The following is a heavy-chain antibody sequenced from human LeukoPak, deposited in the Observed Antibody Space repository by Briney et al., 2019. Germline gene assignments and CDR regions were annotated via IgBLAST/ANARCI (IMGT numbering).Heavy chain of an antibody. D-gene: IGHD3-10*01. V-gene: IGHV4-34*01. Sequence: SETLSLTCAVYGGSFSGYYWSWIPQPPGKGLEWIGEINHSGSTNYNPSLKSRVTISVDTSKNQFSLKLSSVTAADTAVYYCARTSLSGSYSFNWFDPWGQGTLVTVSS. CDR3: ARTSLSGSYSFNWFDP. J-gene: IGHJ5*02. CDR2: INHSGST. CDR1: GGSFSGYY.